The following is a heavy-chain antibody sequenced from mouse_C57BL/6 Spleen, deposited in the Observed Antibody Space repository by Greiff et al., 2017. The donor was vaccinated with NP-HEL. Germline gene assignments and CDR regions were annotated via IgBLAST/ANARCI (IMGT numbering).Heavy chain of an antibody. J-gene: IGHJ2*01. CDR2: IDPSDSYT. V-gene: IGHV1-69*01. CDR3: ARGRAITTVVAFDD. D-gene: IGHD1-1*01. CDR1: GYTFTSYW. Sequence: QVQLQQPGAELVMPGASVKLSCKASGYTFTSYWMHWVKQRPGQGLEWIGEIDPSDSYTNYNQKFKGKSTLTVDKSSSTAYMQLSSLTSEDSAVYYCARGRAITTVVAFDDWGQGTTLTVSS.